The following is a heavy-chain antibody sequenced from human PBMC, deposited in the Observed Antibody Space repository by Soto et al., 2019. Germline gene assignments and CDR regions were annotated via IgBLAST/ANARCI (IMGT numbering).Heavy chain of an antibody. CDR1: GGSISSAAYY. J-gene: IGHJ4*02. D-gene: IGHD5-18*01. CDR2: ISHSGST. V-gene: IGHV4-31*03. Sequence: QVQLQESGPGLVKPSQTLSLTCTVSGGSISSAAYYWSWIRQHPGKGLEWIGYISHSGSTYYTPSRTSRVIISASTSKNQFSLNLTSVAAADTAVDYCAREYTYGSNFFDCWGQGALVSVSS. CDR3: AREYTYGSNFFDC.